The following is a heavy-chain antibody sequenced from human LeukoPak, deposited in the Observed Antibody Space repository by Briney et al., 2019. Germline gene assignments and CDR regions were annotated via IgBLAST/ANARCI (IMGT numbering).Heavy chain of an antibody. J-gene: IGHJ5*01. CDR1: GFTFSSYG. V-gene: IGHV3-30*03. D-gene: IGHD4-17*01. Sequence: GGSLRLSCAASGFTFSSYGMHWVRQAPGKGLEWVAIISSDGSDKYYADSVKGRFSISRDNAQKTLYLQMNSLRPEDTAVYFCARQKITVTVSLDSWGQGTLVTVSS. CDR2: ISSDGSDK. CDR3: ARQKITVTVSLDS.